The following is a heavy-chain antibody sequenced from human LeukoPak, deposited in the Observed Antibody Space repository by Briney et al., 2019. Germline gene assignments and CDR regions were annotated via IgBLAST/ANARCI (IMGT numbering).Heavy chain of an antibody. CDR3: ARGPSRRAYFDY. J-gene: IGHJ4*02. V-gene: IGHV3-30-3*01. Sequence: PGRSLRLSCAASGFTYSSYAMYWVRQAPGKGLEWVAVISYDGSNKYYADSVKGRFTISRDNSKNTLYLQMNSLRAEDTAVYYCARGPSRRAYFDYWGQGTLVTVSS. CDR1: GFTYSSYA. CDR2: ISYDGSNK.